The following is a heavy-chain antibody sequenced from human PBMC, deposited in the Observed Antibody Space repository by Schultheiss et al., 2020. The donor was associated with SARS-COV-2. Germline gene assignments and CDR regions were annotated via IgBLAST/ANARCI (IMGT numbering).Heavy chain of an antibody. CDR1: GGSISGSNYY. Sequence: SQTLSLTCSVSGGSISGSNYYWGWIRQAPGKGLEWIGSVYHSGSTYYAPSLKSRVTLSVEASKNQFSLKLNSVTAADTAVYFCARVGAPDYYDSSGYYAAWGQGTLVTVSS. CDR2: VYHSGST. J-gene: IGHJ5*02. V-gene: IGHV4-39*01. CDR3: ARVGAPDYYDSSGYYAA. D-gene: IGHD3-22*01.